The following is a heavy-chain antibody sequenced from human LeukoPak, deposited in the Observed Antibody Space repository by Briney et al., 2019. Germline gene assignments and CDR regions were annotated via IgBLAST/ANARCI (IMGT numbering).Heavy chain of an antibody. Sequence: SETLSLTCTVSGGSISSSSYYWGWIRQPPGKGLEWIGSIYYSGSTYYNPSLKSRVTISVDTSKNQFSLKLSSVTAADTAVYYCARRVRARGYYDSYYFDYWGQGTLVTVSS. D-gene: IGHD3-3*01. CDR3: ARRVRARGYYDSYYFDY. CDR2: IYYSGST. CDR1: GGSISSSSYY. J-gene: IGHJ4*02. V-gene: IGHV4-39*01.